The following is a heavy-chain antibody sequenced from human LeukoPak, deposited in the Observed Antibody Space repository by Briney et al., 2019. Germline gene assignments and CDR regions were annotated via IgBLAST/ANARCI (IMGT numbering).Heavy chain of an antibody. Sequence: GASVKVYCKAYVYTFTVYYMNWLPQAPGQGQEGMGWINPNSGGTNYAQKFQGRVTMTRDTSISTAYMELSRLRSDDTAVYYCARAHDSSSWYWFDPWGQGTLVTVSS. CDR2: INPNSGGT. CDR1: VYTFTVYY. V-gene: IGHV1-2*02. CDR3: ARAHDSSSWYWFDP. J-gene: IGHJ5*02. D-gene: IGHD6-13*01.